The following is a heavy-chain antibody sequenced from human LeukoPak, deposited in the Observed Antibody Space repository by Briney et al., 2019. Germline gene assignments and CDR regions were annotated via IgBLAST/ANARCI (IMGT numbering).Heavy chain of an antibody. Sequence: GGSLRLSCVASGFTLSNYAMLWVRQAPGKGVEYVSAISSNGGSTYYANSVKGRFTISRDNSKNTLYLQMGSLRGEDIAVYYCARSGGWTPTVYYFDYWGQGTLVSVSS. CDR1: GFTLSNYA. V-gene: IGHV3-64*01. CDR2: ISSNGGST. D-gene: IGHD1-26*01. CDR3: ARSGGWTPTVYYFDY. J-gene: IGHJ4*02.